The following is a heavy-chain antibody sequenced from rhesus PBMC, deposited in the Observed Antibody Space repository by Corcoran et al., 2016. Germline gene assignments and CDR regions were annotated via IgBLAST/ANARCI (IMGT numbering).Heavy chain of an antibody. V-gene: IGHV3S43*01. CDR2: ISSGGSI. CDR1: GFTSGNSD. J-gene: IGHJ3*01. Sequence: EVQLVESGGGLVQPGGSLRLSCAAPGFTSGNSDLIWIRQAPGKGLEWVSYISSGGSIYYSDSVKGRFTISRDDSKNTLYLQMSSLRVEDTAVYYCAKDSTRMITVTIYDAFDFRGQGLRVTVSS. D-gene: IGHD3-9*01. CDR3: AKDSTRMITVTIYDAFDF.